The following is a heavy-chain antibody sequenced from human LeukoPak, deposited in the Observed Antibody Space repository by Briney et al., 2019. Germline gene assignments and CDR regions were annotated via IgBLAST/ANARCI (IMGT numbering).Heavy chain of an antibody. V-gene: IGHV1-24*01. CDR2: FDPEDGET. Sequence: GASVKVSCKVSGYTLTELSMHWVRRAPGKGLEWMGGFDPEDGETIYAQKFQGRVTMTEDTSTDTAYMELSSLRSEDTAVYYCATKPDYGGKGYYYYGMDVWGQGTTVTVSS. CDR1: GYTLTELS. CDR3: ATKPDYGGKGYYYYGMDV. J-gene: IGHJ6*02. D-gene: IGHD4-23*01.